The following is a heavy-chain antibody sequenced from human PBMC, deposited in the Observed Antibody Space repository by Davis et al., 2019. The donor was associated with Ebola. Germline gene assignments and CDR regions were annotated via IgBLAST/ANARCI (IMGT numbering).Heavy chain of an antibody. CDR2: ISAYNGNT. V-gene: IGHV1-18*04. J-gene: IGHJ3*02. CDR3: ARDRPLGGRDAFDI. D-gene: IGHD3-16*01. CDR1: GYTFTSYY. Sequence: ASVKVSCKASGYTFTSYYMHWVRQAPGQGLEWMGWISAYNGNTNYAQKLQGRVTMTTDTSTSTAYMELRSLRSDDTAVYYCARDRPLGGRDAFDIWGQGTMVTVSS.